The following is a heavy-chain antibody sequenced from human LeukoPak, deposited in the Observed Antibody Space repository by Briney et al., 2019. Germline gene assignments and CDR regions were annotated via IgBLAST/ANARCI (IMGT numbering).Heavy chain of an antibody. V-gene: IGHV3-21*01. Sequence: PGGSLRLSCAASGFTFSSYSMNWVRQAPGKGLEWVSSISSSSSYIYYADSVKGRFTISRDNAKNSLYLQMNSLRVEDTAVYYCAREPLVGASSDYWGPGTLVTVSS. D-gene: IGHD1-26*01. J-gene: IGHJ4*02. CDR2: ISSSSSYI. CDR3: AREPLVGASSDY. CDR1: GFTFSSYS.